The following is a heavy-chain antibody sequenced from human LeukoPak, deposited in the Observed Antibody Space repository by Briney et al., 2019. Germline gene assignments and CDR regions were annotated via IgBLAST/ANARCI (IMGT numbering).Heavy chain of an antibody. CDR3: AKPNQIAAAGTAYFDY. CDR1: GFTFDDYA. Sequence: GGSLRLSCAASGFTFDDYAMHWVRQAPGKGMEWVSLISGDGSSTYYADSVKGRFTISRDNSKNSLYLQMNSLRTEDTALYYCAKPNQIAAAGTAYFDYWGQGTLVTVSS. CDR2: ISGDGSST. V-gene: IGHV3-43*02. D-gene: IGHD6-13*01. J-gene: IGHJ4*02.